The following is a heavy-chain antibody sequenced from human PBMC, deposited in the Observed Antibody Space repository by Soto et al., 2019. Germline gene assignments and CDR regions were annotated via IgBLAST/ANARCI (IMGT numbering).Heavy chain of an antibody. Sequence: VHLVESGGGLLQPGGSLRLSCAASGFTFSDYAMTWVRQAPGKGLEWVAVIWDDGSDKNYADSVKGRFTISRDNSKNTLYLQMNSLRVEDTAVYYCARRNNYGHLAYWGQGTLVTVSS. V-gene: IGHV3-33*08. J-gene: IGHJ4*02. D-gene: IGHD5-18*01. CDR2: IWDDGSDK. CDR3: ARRNNYGHLAY. CDR1: GFTFSDYA.